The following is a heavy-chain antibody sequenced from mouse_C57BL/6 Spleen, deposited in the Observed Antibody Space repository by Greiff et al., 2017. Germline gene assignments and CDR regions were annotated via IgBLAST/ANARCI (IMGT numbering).Heavy chain of an antibody. Sequence: VQLQQSGPELVKPGASVKISCKASGYTFTDYYMNWVKQSHGKSLEWIGDINPNNGGTSYNQKFKGKATLTVDKSSSTAYMELRSLTSEDSAVYYCARWLATVVADYWGQGTTLTVSS. CDR2: INPNNGGT. CDR1: GYTFTDYY. CDR3: ARWLATVVADY. D-gene: IGHD1-1*01. V-gene: IGHV1-26*01. J-gene: IGHJ2*01.